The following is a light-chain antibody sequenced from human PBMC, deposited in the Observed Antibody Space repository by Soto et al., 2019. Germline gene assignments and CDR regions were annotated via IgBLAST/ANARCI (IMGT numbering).Light chain of an antibody. V-gene: IGLV1-40*01. J-gene: IGLJ2*01. Sequence: QSVLTQPPSVSGAPGQRVTISCTGSSSNIGAGYDVHWYQQLPGTAPKLLIYRNNHRPSGVPDRFSGSKSGTSASLAITGLQAEDEADYYCPACDSSLRGLVFGGGTKLTVL. CDR3: PACDSSLRGLV. CDR1: SSNIGAGYD. CDR2: RNN.